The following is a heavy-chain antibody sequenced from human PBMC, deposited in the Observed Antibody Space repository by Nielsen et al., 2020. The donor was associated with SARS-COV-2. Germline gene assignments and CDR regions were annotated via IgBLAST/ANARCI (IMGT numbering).Heavy chain of an antibody. Sequence: GESLKIFCAASAFIFSNYAMHWVRQAPGKGLEWVALIWYDGSTKSYTDSVKGRFTISRDNSKNTMYLEMNSLRAEDTAIYYCARDDGSSFGEGYMDVWGKGTAVTVSS. D-gene: IGHD3-3*02. CDR2: IWYDGSTK. CDR3: ARDDGSSFGEGYMDV. J-gene: IGHJ6*03. CDR1: AFIFSNYA. V-gene: IGHV3-33*01.